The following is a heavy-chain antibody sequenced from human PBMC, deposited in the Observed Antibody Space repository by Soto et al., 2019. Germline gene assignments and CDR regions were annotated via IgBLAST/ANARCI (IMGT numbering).Heavy chain of an antibody. V-gene: IGHV1-18*01. D-gene: IGHD6-19*01. CDR3: ARGRAVAGPRLLFDI. Sequence: QVQLVQSGAEVKKPGASVKVSCKASGYTFTSYGISWVRQAPGQGLEWMGWISAYNGNTNYSQKLQGRVTMTTDTSTGTAYMELRSLRSDDTAVYYCARGRAVAGPRLLFDIWGQGTMVTVSS. CDR1: GYTFTSYG. CDR2: ISAYNGNT. J-gene: IGHJ3*02.